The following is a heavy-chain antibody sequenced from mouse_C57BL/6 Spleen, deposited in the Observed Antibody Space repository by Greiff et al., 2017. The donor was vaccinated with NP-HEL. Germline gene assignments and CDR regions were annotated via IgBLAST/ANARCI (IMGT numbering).Heavy chain of an antibody. CDR1: GYTFTSYW. CDR3: AVTTVADFDY. J-gene: IGHJ2*01. Sequence: QVQLPQPGAELVKPGASVKLSCKASGYTFTSYWMHWVKQRPGQGLEWIGMIHPNSGSTNYNEKFKSKATLTVDKSSSTAYMQLSSLTSEDSAVYYCAVTTVADFDYWGQGTTLTVSS. CDR2: IHPNSGST. V-gene: IGHV1-64*01. D-gene: IGHD1-1*01.